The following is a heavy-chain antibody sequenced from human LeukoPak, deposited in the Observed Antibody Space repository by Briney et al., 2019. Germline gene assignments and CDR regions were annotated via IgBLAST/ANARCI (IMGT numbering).Heavy chain of an antibody. CDR1: GYFFTRYL. CDR2: IYPGKFDT. Sequence: GESLQTSCKGSGYFFTRYLIGWVRQMRGKGREWMGIIYPGKFDTTYSTSFQGHVTISVDKSISNAYLQWSSLKASDTAMYYCARRDIRGSYVLDYWGQGTLVTVSS. D-gene: IGHD6-19*01. V-gene: IGHV5-51*01. CDR3: ARRDIRGSYVLDY. J-gene: IGHJ4*02.